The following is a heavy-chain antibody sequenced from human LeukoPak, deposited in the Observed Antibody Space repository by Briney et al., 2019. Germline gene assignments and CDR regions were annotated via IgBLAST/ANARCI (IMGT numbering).Heavy chain of an antibody. CDR2: INPNSGGT. J-gene: IGHJ1*01. Sequence: ASVKVSCKASGYAFTGYYMHWVRQAPGQGLEWMGWINPNSGGTNYAQKFQGRVTMTRDTSISTAYMELSRLRSDDTAVYYCARVMVRGVIKGYFQHWGQGTLVTVSS. V-gene: IGHV1-2*02. CDR1: GYAFTGYY. D-gene: IGHD3-10*01. CDR3: ARVMVRGVIKGYFQH.